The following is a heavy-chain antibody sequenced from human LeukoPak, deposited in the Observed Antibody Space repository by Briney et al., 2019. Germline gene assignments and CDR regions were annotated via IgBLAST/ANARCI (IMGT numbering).Heavy chain of an antibody. D-gene: IGHD6-6*01. Sequence: SETLSLTCTVSGGSISNKYWSWIRQPPGKGLEWIGYIYYSGSTNYNPSLKSRVTISVDTSKDQFSLKLSSVTAADTAVYYCARVMRYSSSSARSTPWRERYYFDYWGQGTLVTVSS. CDR1: GGSISNKY. J-gene: IGHJ4*02. V-gene: IGHV4-59*08. CDR2: IYYSGST. CDR3: ARVMRYSSSSARSTPWRERYYFDY.